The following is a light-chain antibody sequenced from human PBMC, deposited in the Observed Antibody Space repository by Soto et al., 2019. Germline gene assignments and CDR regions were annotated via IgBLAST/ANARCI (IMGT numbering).Light chain of an antibody. CDR1: QSISSW. CDR3: QQYDSYTFT. J-gene: IGKJ2*01. V-gene: IGKV1-5*01. CDR2: DAS. Sequence: DIQMTQSPSTLSASVGDRVTITCRASQSISSWLAWYQRKPGKAPKLLIYDASVLESGVPSRFSGSGSGTEFTLTISSLQPDDFATYFCQQYDSYTFTFGQGTKLEIK.